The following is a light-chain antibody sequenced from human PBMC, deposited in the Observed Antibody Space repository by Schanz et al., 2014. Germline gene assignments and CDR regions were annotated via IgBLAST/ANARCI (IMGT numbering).Light chain of an antibody. Sequence: QSALTQPRSVSGSPGQSVTISCTGSDVSGYNYVSWYQQHPGKAPKLMIYDVSKRPSGVPDRFSGSKSGNTASLTISGLQAEDEADYYCSSYATTNPLVFGGGTKLTVL. CDR2: DVS. CDR1: SDVSGYNY. V-gene: IGLV2-11*01. CDR3: SSYATTNPLV. J-gene: IGLJ2*01.